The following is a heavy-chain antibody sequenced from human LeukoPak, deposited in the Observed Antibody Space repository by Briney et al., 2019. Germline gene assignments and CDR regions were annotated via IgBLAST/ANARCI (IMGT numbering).Heavy chain of an antibody. CDR3: AKNGLGAVVKTD. J-gene: IGHJ4*02. CDR2: INTNTGNP. D-gene: IGHD3-22*01. CDR1: GYIFSNFA. Sequence: GASVKVSCKASGYIFSNFAMTWVRQAPGQGLEWMGWINTNTGNPTYAQGFTGRIVFSLDTSVSTAYLQISSLKAEDSAVYYCAKNGLGAVVKTDWGQGTLVTVSS. V-gene: IGHV7-4-1*02.